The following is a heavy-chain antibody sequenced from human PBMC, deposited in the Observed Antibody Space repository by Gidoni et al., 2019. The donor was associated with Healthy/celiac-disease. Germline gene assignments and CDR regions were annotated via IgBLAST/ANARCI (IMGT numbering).Heavy chain of an antibody. D-gene: IGHD3-10*01. CDR1: GFTFDDYA. V-gene: IGHV3-9*01. J-gene: IGHJ4*02. CDR2: ISWNSGSI. CDR3: AKDRGGPIDY. Sequence: EVQLVESGGGLVQPGRSLRLSCAASGFTFDDYAMHWVRQAPGKGLAWVSGISWNSGSIGYADSVKGRFTISRDNAKNSLYLQMNSLRAEDTALYYCAKDRGGPIDYWGQGTLVTVSS.